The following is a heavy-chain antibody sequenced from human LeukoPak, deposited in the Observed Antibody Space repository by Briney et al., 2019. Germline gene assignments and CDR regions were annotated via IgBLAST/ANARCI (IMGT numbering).Heavy chain of an antibody. V-gene: IGHV3-48*01. J-gene: IGHJ6*02. CDR1: GFTFNRCW. CDR3: ARDTRSLMDV. Sequence: GGSLRLSCVVSGFTFNRCWMNWVRQAPGKGLEWVSYISSSSSTVYYADSVKGRFTISRDNAKNSLYLQMNSLRAEGTAVYYCARDTRSLMDVWGQGTTVTVSS. CDR2: ISSSSSTV. D-gene: IGHD3-16*02.